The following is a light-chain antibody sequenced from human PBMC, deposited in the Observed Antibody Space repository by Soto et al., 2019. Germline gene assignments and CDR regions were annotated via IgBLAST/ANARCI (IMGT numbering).Light chain of an antibody. CDR3: QQYNNWPGT. V-gene: IGKV3-15*01. Sequence: MVLTQSPGTLSLSPGERATLSCRASQSVTTQLAWYQQKPGQAPRLLIYGASTRATGIPARFSGSGSGTEFTLTISSLQSEDFAVYYCQQYNNWPGTFGQGTKVDIK. J-gene: IGKJ1*01. CDR2: GAS. CDR1: QSVTTQ.